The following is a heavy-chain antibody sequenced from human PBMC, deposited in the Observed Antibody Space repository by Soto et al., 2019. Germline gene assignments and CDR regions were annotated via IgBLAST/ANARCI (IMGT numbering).Heavy chain of an antibody. V-gene: IGHV1-18*01. CDR1: GYTFTSYG. Sequence: ASVKVSCKASGYTFTSYGISWVRQAPGQGLEWMGWISAYNGNTNHAQKLQGRVTMTTDTSTSTAYMELRSLRSDDTAVYYCARVRLRFLEWFWNWFDPWGQGTLVTVSS. J-gene: IGHJ5*02. CDR2: ISAYNGNT. CDR3: ARVRLRFLEWFWNWFDP. D-gene: IGHD3-3*01.